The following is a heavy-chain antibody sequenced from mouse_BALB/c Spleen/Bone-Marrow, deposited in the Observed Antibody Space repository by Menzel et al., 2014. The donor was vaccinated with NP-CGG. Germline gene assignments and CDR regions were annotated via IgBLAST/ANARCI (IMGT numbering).Heavy chain of an antibody. Sequence: EVQVVESGPELVKPGASVKMSCKASGYIFTDYYMMWVSHGKSLEWIGDINPINGDTFYNQKFKGKATLTVNRSSSTAYMQLDSLTSEDSAVYYCAMGVRLYWYFDVWGAGTTVTVSS. CDR2: INPINGDT. V-gene: IGHV1-26*01. CDR1: GYIFTDYY. D-gene: IGHD2-3*01. CDR3: AMGVRLYWYFDV. J-gene: IGHJ1*01.